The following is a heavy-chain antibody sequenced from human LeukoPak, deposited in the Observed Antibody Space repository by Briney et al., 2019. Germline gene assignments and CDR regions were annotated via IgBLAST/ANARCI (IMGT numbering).Heavy chain of an antibody. Sequence: PSETLSLTCTGSGGSISSYYWSWIRQPAGKGLEWIGRIYTSGTTNYNPSLKSRVTMSVDTAKNQFSLKLSSVTAADTAVYYCDRDNVSDFDYWGHRVLVTVS. J-gene: IGHJ4*03. V-gene: IGHV4-4*07. D-gene: IGHD2-8*01. CDR2: IYTSGTT. CDR3: DRDNVSDFDY. CDR1: GGSISSYY.